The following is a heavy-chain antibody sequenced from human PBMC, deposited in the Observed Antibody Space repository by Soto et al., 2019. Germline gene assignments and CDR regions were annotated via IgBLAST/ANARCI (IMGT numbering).Heavy chain of an antibody. J-gene: IGHJ6*02. V-gene: IGHV3-33*01. CDR1: GFTFSSYG. CDR2: IWYDGSNK. D-gene: IGHD5-18*01. CDR3: AREYSYGTPATYYYGMDV. Sequence: GGSLRLSCAASGFTFSSYGMHWVRQAPGKGLEWVAVIWYDGSNKYYADSVKGRFTISRDNSKNTLYLQMNSLRAEDTAVYYCAREYSYGTPATYYYGMDVWGQGTTVTV.